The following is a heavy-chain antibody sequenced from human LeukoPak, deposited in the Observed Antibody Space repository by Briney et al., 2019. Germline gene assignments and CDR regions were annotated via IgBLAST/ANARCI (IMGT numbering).Heavy chain of an antibody. CDR3: ARDGPLYSSSSEYYYYYGMDV. J-gene: IGHJ6*02. V-gene: IGHV3-7*01. CDR2: IKQDGSEK. D-gene: IGHD6-6*01. Sequence: PGGSLRLSCAASGFTFSSYWMSWVRQAPGKGLEWVANIKQDGSEKYYVDSVKGRFTISRDNAKNSLYLQMNSLRAEDSAVYYCARDGPLYSSSSEYYYYYGMDVWGQGTTVTVSS. CDR1: GFTFSSYW.